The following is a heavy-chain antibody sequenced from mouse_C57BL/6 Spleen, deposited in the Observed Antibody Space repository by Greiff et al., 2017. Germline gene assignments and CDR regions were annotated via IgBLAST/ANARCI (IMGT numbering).Heavy chain of an antibody. CDR2: ISYDGSN. CDR1: GYSITSGYY. Sequence: EVKLQESGPGLVKPSQSLSLTCSVTGYSITSGYYWNWIRQFPGNKLEWMGYISYDGSNNYNPSLKNRISITRDTSKNQFFLKLNSVTTEDTATYYCARGGGYYEESAWFAYWGQGTLVTVSA. CDR3: ARGGGYYEESAWFAY. D-gene: IGHD2-3*01. V-gene: IGHV3-6*01. J-gene: IGHJ3*01.